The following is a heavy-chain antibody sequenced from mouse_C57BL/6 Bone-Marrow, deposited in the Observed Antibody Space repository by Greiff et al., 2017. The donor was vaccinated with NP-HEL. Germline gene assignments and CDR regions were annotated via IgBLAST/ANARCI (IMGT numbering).Heavy chain of an antibody. CDR1: GYTFTSYW. V-gene: IGHV1-50*01. CDR2: IDPSDSYT. CDR3: ARRYFEV. Sequence: QVHVKQPGAELVKPGASVKLSCKASGYTFTSYWMQWVKQRPGQGLEWIGEIDPSDSYTNYNQKFKGKATLTVDTSSSTAYMQLSSLTSEDSAVYYCARRYFEVWGTGTTVTVSS. J-gene: IGHJ1*03.